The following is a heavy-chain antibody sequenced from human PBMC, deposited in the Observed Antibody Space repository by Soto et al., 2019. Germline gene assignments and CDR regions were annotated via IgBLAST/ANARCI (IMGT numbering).Heavy chain of an antibody. CDR1: GGSISSYY. V-gene: IGHV4-59*08. D-gene: IGHD3-10*01. Sequence: QVQLQESGPGLVKPSETLSLSCTVSGGSISSYYWSWFRQSPGKRMEWIGYVHHSWGSSYNPSLQSRVAISLATSKSQFSLKVTSVTATDTAGYYCARQGFGPRHGLVDVWGQGTTVTVSS. J-gene: IGHJ6*02. CDR3: ARQGFGPRHGLVDV. CDR2: VHHSWGS.